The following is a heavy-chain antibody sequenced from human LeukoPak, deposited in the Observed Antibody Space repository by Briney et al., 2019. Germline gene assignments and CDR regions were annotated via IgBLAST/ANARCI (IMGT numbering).Heavy chain of an antibody. J-gene: IGHJ6*02. V-gene: IGHV4-30-2*01. Sequence: ASETLSLTCAVSGGSISSGGYSWSWIRQPPGKGLEWIGYIYHSGSTYYNPSLKSRVTISVDRSKNQFSLKLSSVTAADTAVYYCARDRGSTITYYYGMDAWGQGTTVTVSS. CDR2: IYHSGST. D-gene: IGHD3-10*01. CDR3: ARDRGSTITYYYGMDA. CDR1: GGSISSGGYS.